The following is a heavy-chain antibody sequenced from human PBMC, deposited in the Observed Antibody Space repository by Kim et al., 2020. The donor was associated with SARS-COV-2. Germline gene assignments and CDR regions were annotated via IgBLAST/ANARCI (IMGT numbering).Heavy chain of an antibody. J-gene: IGHJ4*02. D-gene: IGHD6-6*01. V-gene: IGHV1-2*06. CDR2: INPNSGGT. Sequence: ASVKVSCKASGYTFTGYYMHWVRQAPGQGLEWMGRINPNSGGTNYAQKFQGRVTMTRDTSISTAYMELSRLRSDDTAVYYCAPIEKEYSSSSPYWGQGTLVTVSS. CDR3: APIEKEYSSSSPY. CDR1: GYTFTGYY.